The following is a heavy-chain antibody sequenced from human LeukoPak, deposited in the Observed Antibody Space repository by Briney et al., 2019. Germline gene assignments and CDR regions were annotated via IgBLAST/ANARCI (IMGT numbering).Heavy chain of an antibody. V-gene: IGHV1-2*02. J-gene: IGHJ5*02. CDR2: INPNRGGT. CDR3: ARSGESVDTAMFSWFDP. Sequence: ASVQVSCQASGYTFTGYYMHWVRQAPGQGLEWMGWINPNRGGTDYVQECQGRVTMTRDTSLSTAYMELSRVRSDDTAVYYCARSGESVDTAMFSWFDPWGQGTLVTVSS. D-gene: IGHD5-18*01. CDR1: GYTFTGYY.